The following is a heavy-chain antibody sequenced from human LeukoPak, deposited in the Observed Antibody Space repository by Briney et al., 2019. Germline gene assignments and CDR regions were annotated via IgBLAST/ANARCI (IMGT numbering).Heavy chain of an antibody. Sequence: GGSLRLSCAASGFTLRSYDMHWVRHVTGKGLEWVSAIGISDDTYYQGSVKGQFTISRENAKNSLYLQMNSLTAGDTAVYYCARGGIQVSGIDEIDYWGQGTLVTVSS. CDR1: GFTLRSYD. CDR2: IGISDDT. D-gene: IGHD6-19*01. J-gene: IGHJ4*02. V-gene: IGHV3-13*01. CDR3: ARGGIQVSGIDEIDY.